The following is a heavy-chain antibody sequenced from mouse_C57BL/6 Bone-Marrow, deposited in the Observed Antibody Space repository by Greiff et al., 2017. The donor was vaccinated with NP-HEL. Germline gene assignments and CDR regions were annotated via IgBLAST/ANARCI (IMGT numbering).Heavy chain of an antibody. J-gene: IGHJ3*01. CDR2: IYPRSGNT. CDR1: GYTFTSYG. D-gene: IGHD1-1*01. CDR3: ARVLNYYGSSYAWFAY. Sequence: VQLQQSGAELARPGASVKLSCKASGYTFTSYGISWVKQRTGQGLEWIGEIYPRSGNTYYNEKFNGKATLTADKSSSTAYMELRSLTSEDSAVYFCARVLNYYGSSYAWFAYWGQGTLVTVSA. V-gene: IGHV1-81*01.